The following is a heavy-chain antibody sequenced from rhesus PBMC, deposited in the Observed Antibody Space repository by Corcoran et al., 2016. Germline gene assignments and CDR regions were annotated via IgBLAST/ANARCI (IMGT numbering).Heavy chain of an antibody. CDR3: ARDTSSWSIDY. CDR2: ITYSGST. D-gene: IGHD6-13*01. V-gene: IGHV4-122*02. Sequence: QLQLQESGPGLVKPSETLSLTCAVSGGSISSGYYYWSWIRQPPGKGLEWIGYITYSGSTSYNPSLKRRGTISRDTSKNQFSLKLSSVTAADTAVYYCARDTSSWSIDYWGQGVLVTVSS. CDR1: GGSISSGYYY. J-gene: IGHJ4*01.